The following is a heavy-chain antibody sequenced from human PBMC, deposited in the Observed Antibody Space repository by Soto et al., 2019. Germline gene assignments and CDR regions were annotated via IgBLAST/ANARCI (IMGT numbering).Heavy chain of an antibody. J-gene: IGHJ4*02. V-gene: IGHV3-23*01. CDR3: AKDDSSGWYRYFDY. Sequence: EVQLLESGGSLVQPGGSLRLSCAASGFAFNGYPMSWVRQTPRKGLEWVSGIDASTGRTYFADSVEGRFTISRDNSKNTLYLQMNTLRVADTAIYYCAKDDSSGWYRYFDYWGQGTLVTVSS. CDR1: GFAFNGYP. D-gene: IGHD6-19*01. CDR2: IDASTGRT.